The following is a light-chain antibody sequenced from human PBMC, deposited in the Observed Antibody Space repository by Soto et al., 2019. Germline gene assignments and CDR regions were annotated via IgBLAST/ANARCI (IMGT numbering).Light chain of an antibody. CDR2: GAS. V-gene: IGKV3-15*01. J-gene: IGKJ2*01. CDR3: QQYNNCPPYT. Sequence: EIVMTQSPATLSVSPGERATLSCRASQSISYNLAWYQQNPGQAPRLLIYGASTRATGIPARFSGSGSGTEFTLTISSLQSEDFAVYSCQQYNNCPPYTFGQGTKLEIK. CDR1: QSISYN.